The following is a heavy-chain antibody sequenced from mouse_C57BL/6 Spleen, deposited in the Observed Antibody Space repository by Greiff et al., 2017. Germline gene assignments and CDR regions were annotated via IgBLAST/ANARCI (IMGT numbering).Heavy chain of an antibody. Sequence: VQLVESGPELVKPGASVKISCKASCYAFSSSWMNWVKQRPGKGLEWIGRIYPGDGDTNYNGKFKGKATLTADKSSSTAYMQLSSLTSEDSAVYFCARGDFNVDYWGQGTTLTVAS. CDR1: CYAFSSSW. CDR2: IYPGDGDT. V-gene: IGHV1-82*01. CDR3: ARGDFNVDY. J-gene: IGHJ2*01.